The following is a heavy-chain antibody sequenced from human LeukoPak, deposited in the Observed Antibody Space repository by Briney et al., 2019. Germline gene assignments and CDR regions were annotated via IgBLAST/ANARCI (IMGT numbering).Heavy chain of an antibody. J-gene: IGHJ4*02. CDR2: ISSSSSTI. V-gene: IGHV3-48*01. D-gene: IGHD5-18*01. CDR3: ARVPLRGYSYGYHFDY. CDR1: GFTFSSYS. Sequence: TGGSLRLSCAASGFTFSSYSMNWVRQAPGKGLEWVSYISSSSSTIYYADSVKGRFTISRDNAKNSLYLQMNSLRAEDTAVYYGARVPLRGYSYGYHFDYWGQGTLVTVSS.